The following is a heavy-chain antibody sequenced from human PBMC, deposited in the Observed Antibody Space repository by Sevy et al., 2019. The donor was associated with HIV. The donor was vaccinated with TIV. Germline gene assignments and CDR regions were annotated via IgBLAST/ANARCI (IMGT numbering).Heavy chain of an antibody. D-gene: IGHD3-9*01. CDR2: IGGSGGST. CDR1: GFTFSSYA. CDR3: ATDRISDWFFDS. Sequence: GGSLRLSCAASGFTFSSYAMSWVRQAPGKGLEWVSSIGGSGGSTHYADSVKGRFTISRDNSKNTLYLQMNSLRAEDTAVYYCATDRISDWFFDSWGQRTLVTVSS. V-gene: IGHV3-23*01. J-gene: IGHJ4*02.